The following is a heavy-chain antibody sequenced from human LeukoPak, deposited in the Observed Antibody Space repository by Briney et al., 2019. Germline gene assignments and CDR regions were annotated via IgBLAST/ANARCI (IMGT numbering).Heavy chain of an antibody. D-gene: IGHD5-12*01. Sequence: SETLSLTCAVSGGSISSGGYSWSWIRQPPGKGLEWIGYIYHSGSTYYNPSLKSRVTISVDRSKNQFSLKLSSVTAADTAVYYCARGSSGYDYYYYGMDVWGQGTTVTVSS. CDR1: GGSISSGGYS. V-gene: IGHV4-30-2*01. J-gene: IGHJ6*02. CDR3: ARGSSGYDYYYYGMDV. CDR2: IYHSGST.